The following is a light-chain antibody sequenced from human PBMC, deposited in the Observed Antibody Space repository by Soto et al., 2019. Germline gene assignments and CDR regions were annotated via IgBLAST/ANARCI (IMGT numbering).Light chain of an antibody. Sequence: IVMTQSSATLSVSPGERATLSCRASQSISSKLAWYQQKPGQAPRLLIYGASTRATGIPVRFSGSGSGTEFTLTITSLQSEDFAVYYCQEYNNWRPITFGGGTKVEMK. V-gene: IGKV3-15*01. CDR2: GAS. CDR3: QEYNNWRPIT. CDR1: QSISSK. J-gene: IGKJ4*01.